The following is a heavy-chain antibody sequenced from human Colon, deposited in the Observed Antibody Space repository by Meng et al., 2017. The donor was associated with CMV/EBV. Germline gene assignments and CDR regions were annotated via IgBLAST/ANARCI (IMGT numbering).Heavy chain of an antibody. D-gene: IGHD2-8*01. Sequence: ASVKISCKASGYTFTGYYMHWVRQAPGQGREGMGGINPNSGGTNYAQKFQGRVTTTRDTSISTAYMELSRLRSDDTAVYYCARDQLDIVLMVYHDDHAFDIWGQGTMVTVSS. CDR2: INPNSGGT. V-gene: IGHV1-2*02. J-gene: IGHJ3*02. CDR1: GYTFTGYY. CDR3: ARDQLDIVLMVYHDDHAFDI.